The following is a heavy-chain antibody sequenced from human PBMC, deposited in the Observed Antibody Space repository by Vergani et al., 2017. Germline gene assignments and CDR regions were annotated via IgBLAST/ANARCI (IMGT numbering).Heavy chain of an antibody. J-gene: IGHJ6*03. CDR1: GYTFTGYY. CDR3: ARDKMGVVVPAAPIPDDYMDV. CDR2: INPNSGGT. Sequence: QVQLVQSGAEVKKPGASVKVSCKASGYTFTGYYMHWVRQAPGQGLEWMGWINPNSGGTNYAQKFQGRVTMTRDTSISTAYMELSRLRSDDTAVYYCARDKMGVVVPAAPIPDDYMDVWGKGTTVTVSS. D-gene: IGHD2-2*01. V-gene: IGHV1-2*02.